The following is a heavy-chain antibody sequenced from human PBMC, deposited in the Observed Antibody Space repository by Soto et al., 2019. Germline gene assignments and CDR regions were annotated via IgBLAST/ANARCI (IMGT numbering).Heavy chain of an antibody. CDR1: GFTFSSYG. CDR3: ARVGTVFGVDSNYYYGMDV. D-gene: IGHD3-3*01. J-gene: IGHJ6*02. CDR2: IWYDGSNK. Sequence: GGSLRLSCAASGFTFSSYGMHWVRQAPGKGLEWVAVIWYDGSNKYYADSVKGRFTISRDNSKNTLYLQMNSLRAEDTAVYYCARVGTVFGVDSNYYYGMDVWGQGTTVTVSS. V-gene: IGHV3-33*01.